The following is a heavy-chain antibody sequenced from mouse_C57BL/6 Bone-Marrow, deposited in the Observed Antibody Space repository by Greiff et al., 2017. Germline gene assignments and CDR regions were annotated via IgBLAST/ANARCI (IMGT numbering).Heavy chain of an antibody. CDR2: IDPNRGGT. CDR3: ARVRYYFDD. Sequence: QVQLQQPGAELVKPGASVKLSCKASGYTFTSYWLHWVKQRPGRGLEWIGRIDPNRGGTTYNEKFKSKATLTVDKPSSTAYMQLSSLTSEDSAVYYCARVRYYFDDWGQGTTLTVSS. J-gene: IGHJ2*01. V-gene: IGHV1-72*01. CDR1: GYTFTSYW. D-gene: IGHD1-1*01.